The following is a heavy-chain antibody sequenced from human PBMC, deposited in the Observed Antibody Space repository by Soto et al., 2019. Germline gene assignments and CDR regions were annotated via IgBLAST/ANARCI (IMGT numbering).Heavy chain of an antibody. CDR2: ISSSSSYI. D-gene: IGHD3-9*01. CDR1: GFTFSSYS. J-gene: IGHJ5*02. V-gene: IGHV3-21*01. CDR3: AREGRTGYYNNWFDP. Sequence: PGGPLRLSCAPSGFTFSSYSMNGFRQAPGKGLEWVSSISSSSSYIYYADSVKGRFTISRDNAKNSLYLQMNSLRAEDTAVYYCAREGRTGYYNNWFDPWGQGTLVTVS.